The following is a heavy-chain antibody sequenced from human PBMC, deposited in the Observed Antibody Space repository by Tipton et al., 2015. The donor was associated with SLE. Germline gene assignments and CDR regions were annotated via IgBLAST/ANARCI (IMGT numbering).Heavy chain of an antibody. D-gene: IGHD3-10*01. Sequence: QSGAEVKKPGASVKVSCKASGYTFTSYGISWVRQAPGQGLEWMGGIIPIFGTANYAQKFQGRVTITTDESTSTAYMELSSLRSEDTAVYYCARDRGPEAFDIWGQGTMVTVSS. J-gene: IGHJ3*02. CDR1: GYTFTSYG. V-gene: IGHV1-69*05. CDR2: IIPIFGTA. CDR3: ARDRGPEAFDI.